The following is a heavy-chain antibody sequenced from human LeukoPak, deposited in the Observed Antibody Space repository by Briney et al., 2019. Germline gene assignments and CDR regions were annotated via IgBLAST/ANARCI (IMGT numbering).Heavy chain of an antibody. CDR2: MNPNSSNT. CDR1: RYTFTSYD. J-gene: IGHJ3*02. V-gene: IGHV1-8*03. CDR3: ARALRGTTYYDFWSGQSAFDI. D-gene: IGHD3-3*01. Sequence: ASVKVSCKASRYTFTSYDINWVRQATGQGLEWMGWMNPNSSNTGYAQKFQGRVTITRNTSISTAYMELSSLRSEDTAVYYCARALRGTTYYDFWSGQSAFDIWGQGTMVTLSS.